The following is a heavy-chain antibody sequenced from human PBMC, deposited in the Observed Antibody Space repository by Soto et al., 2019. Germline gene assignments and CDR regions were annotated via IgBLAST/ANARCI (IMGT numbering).Heavy chain of an antibody. CDR1: GYTFTSYG. V-gene: IGHV1-18*01. Sequence: QVQLVQSGAEVKKPGASVKVSCKASGYTFTSYGISWVRQAPGQGLEWMGWISAYNGNTNYAQMRPGQGTKTNRPTTRKGLMELRSLRSDDTAVYYCARGVGASYYFDYWGQGTLVTVSS. CDR3: ARGVGASYYFDY. D-gene: IGHD1-26*01. J-gene: IGHJ4*02. CDR2: ISAYNGNT.